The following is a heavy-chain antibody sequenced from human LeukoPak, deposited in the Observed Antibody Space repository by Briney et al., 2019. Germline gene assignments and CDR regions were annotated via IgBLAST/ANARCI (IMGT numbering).Heavy chain of an antibody. J-gene: IGHJ4*02. V-gene: IGHV1-46*01. CDR2: ITPTGGTT. D-gene: IGHD2-8*01. CDR1: GYSFTNYY. CDR3: ARALVFYFDS. Sequence: ASVKVSCKASGYSFTNYYIHGVRQAPGQGLEWMGLITPTGGTTIYAQKFKGRVTMTSDLSTSTVYMDLSSLRSEDTAVYYCARALVFYFDSWGQGTLVTVSS.